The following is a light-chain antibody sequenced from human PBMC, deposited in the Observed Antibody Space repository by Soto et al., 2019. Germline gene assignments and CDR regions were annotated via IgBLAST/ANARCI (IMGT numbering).Light chain of an antibody. J-gene: IGKJ1*01. CDR3: QQYKTYSGT. V-gene: IGKV1-39*01. Sequence: DIQMTQSPSSLSASVGDRVTITCRASQSISSYLNWYQQKPGKAPKLLIYAASSLQSGVPSRFSGSGSGTEFTLTISSLQPDDFATYYCQQYKTYSGTFGQGTKVDI. CDR2: AAS. CDR1: QSISSY.